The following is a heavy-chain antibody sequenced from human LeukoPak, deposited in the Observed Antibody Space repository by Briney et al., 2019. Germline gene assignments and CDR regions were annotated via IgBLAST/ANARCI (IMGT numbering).Heavy chain of an antibody. CDR2: INQDGSEK. J-gene: IGHJ3*02. CDR3: ARDLGKGRGAFDI. D-gene: IGHD5-12*01. CDR1: GFTFSTFW. V-gene: IGHV3-7*01. Sequence: GGSLRLSCAASGFTFSTFWMSWVRQAPGKGLEWVANINQDGSEKYYVDSMKGRFTVSRDNAKNSLYLQMDSLRAEDTAVYYCARDLGKGRGAFDIWGQGTMVTVSS.